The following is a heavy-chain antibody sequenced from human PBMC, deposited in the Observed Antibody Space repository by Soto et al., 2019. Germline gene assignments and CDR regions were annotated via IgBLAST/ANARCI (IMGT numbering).Heavy chain of an antibody. V-gene: IGHV4-31*03. CDR2: IYYSGST. CDR1: GGSISSGGYY. Sequence: PSETLSLTCTVSGGSISSGGYYWIWIRQHPGQGLEWIGYIYYSGSTYYNPSLKSRVTISVDTSKNQFSLKLSSVTAADTAVYYCARAYNWNDKGDYFDYWGQGTLVTVSS. CDR3: ARAYNWNDKGDYFDY. D-gene: IGHD1-20*01. J-gene: IGHJ4*02.